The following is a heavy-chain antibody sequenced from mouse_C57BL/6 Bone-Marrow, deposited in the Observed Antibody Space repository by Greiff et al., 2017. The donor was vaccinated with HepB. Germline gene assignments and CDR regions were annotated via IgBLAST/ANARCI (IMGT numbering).Heavy chain of an antibody. V-gene: IGHV1-50*01. Sequence: QVQLQQPGAELVKPGASVKLSCKASGYTFTSYWMQWVKQRPGQGLEWIGEIDPSDSYTNYNQKFKGKATLTVDTSSSTAYMQLSSLTSEDSAVYYCAPSITTVVDWYFDVWGTGTTVTVSS. D-gene: IGHD1-1*01. CDR1: GYTFTSYW. CDR3: APSITTVVDWYFDV. J-gene: IGHJ1*03. CDR2: IDPSDSYT.